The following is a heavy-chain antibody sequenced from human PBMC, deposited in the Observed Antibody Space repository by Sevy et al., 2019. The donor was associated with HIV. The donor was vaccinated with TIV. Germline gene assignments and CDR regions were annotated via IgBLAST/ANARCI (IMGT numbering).Heavy chain of an antibody. CDR2: INSDGMST. CDR3: AKGHRGVTDY. CDR1: GFSFSSSW. V-gene: IGHV3-74*01. D-gene: IGHD3-10*01. Sequence: GGSLRLSCTASGFSFSSSWMHWVRQPPGKGPVWVSHINSDGMSTRYAYSVKGRFTVSRDNGKNTMYLQMNSLRVDDTAVYYCAKGHRGVTDYWGQGTLVTVSS. J-gene: IGHJ4*02.